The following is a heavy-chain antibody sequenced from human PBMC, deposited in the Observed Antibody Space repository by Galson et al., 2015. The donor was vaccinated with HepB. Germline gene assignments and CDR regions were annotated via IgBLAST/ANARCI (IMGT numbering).Heavy chain of an antibody. CDR2: ISYDGSNK. CDR1: GFTFSSYA. CDR3: ARPNYGSGSYYNQWYFDY. J-gene: IGHJ4*02. Sequence: SLRLSCAASGFTFSSYAMHWVRQAPGKGLEWVAVISYDGSNKYYADSVKGRFTISRDNSKNTLYLQMNSLRAEDTAVYYCARPNYGSGSYYNQWYFDYWGQGTLVTVS. D-gene: IGHD3-10*01. V-gene: IGHV3-30*04.